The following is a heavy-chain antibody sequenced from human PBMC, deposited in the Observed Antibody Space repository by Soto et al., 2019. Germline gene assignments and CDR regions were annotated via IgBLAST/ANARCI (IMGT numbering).Heavy chain of an antibody. D-gene: IGHD3-3*01. J-gene: IGHJ4*02. V-gene: IGHV3-30*18. CDR1: GFTFSSYG. CDR3: AKADGIYDFWSGSWFDY. Sequence: QVQLVESGGGVVQPGRSLRLSCAASGFTFSSYGMHWVRQAPGKGLEWVAVISYDGSNKYYADSVKGRFTISRDNSKNTLYLQMNSLRAEDKAVYYCAKADGIYDFWSGSWFDYWGQGTLVTVSS. CDR2: ISYDGSNK.